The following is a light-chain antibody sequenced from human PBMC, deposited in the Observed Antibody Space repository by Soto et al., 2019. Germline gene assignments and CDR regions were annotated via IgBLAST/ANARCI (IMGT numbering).Light chain of an antibody. J-gene: IGKJ2*01. CDR3: QLYDSSPPGYT. Sequence: EIVLTQSTGTLSLSPGERATLSCRASQSVRSTYLAWYQQKPGQAPSLLIYGASNRATGIPDRFSGSGSGADFTLTISRLEPEDFAVYYCQLYDSSPPGYTFGQGTRLEIK. CDR2: GAS. CDR1: QSVRSTY. V-gene: IGKV3-20*01.